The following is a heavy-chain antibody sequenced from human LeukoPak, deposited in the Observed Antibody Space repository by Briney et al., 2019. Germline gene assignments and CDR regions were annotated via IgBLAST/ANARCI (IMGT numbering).Heavy chain of an antibody. Sequence: GGSLRLSCAASGFTFSNYGMHWVRQAPGKGLEWVAVISYDGSNKYYADSVKGRFTISRDNSRNTLYLQMNSLRADDTAVYYCARLRSKYWFDPWGQGTLVTVSS. V-gene: IGHV3-30*03. J-gene: IGHJ5*02. CDR3: ARLRSKYWFDP. D-gene: IGHD4-11*01. CDR2: ISYDGSNK. CDR1: GFTFSNYG.